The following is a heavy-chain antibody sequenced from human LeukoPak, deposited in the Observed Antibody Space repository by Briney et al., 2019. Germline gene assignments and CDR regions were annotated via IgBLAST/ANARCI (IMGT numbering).Heavy chain of an antibody. D-gene: IGHD4-17*01. CDR2: IITIFGTS. CDR3: ARTPPDYGIDY. V-gene: IGHV1-69*15. CDR1: GDTFISDA. Sequence: GASVKVSCKASGDTFISDAINWVRQAPGQGLERMRKIITIFGTSNYAQKFQGRVTITAGESTTTADMELSSLRSEDTAVYYCARTPPDYGIDYWGQGTLVTVSS. J-gene: IGHJ4*02.